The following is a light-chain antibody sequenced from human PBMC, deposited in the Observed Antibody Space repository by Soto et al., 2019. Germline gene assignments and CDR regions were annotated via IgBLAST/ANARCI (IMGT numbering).Light chain of an antibody. Sequence: IVVTQSPDSLAVCLGERATINCKTSQSVLYSHNNENYLAWYQQKPGQPPKLLISWSSTRESGVPDRFSGSGTGTEFTLTISSLQAEDVAVYYCHHYYSSRWSFGQGTKVEIK. CDR1: QSVLYSHNNENY. J-gene: IGKJ1*01. CDR2: WSS. V-gene: IGKV4-1*01. CDR3: HHYYSSRWS.